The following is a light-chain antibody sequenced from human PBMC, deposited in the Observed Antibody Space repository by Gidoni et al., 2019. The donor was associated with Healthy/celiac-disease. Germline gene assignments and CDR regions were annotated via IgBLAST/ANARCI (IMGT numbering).Light chain of an antibody. Sequence: IQMTQSPSSLSASVGDRVTITCQASQDISNYLNWYQQKPGKAPRLLIYDASNLETGVPSRFSGSGSGTEFTFTISSLQPEDIATYYCQQYDNCPYTFGQGTKVEIK. CDR3: QQYDNCPYT. J-gene: IGKJ2*01. V-gene: IGKV1-33*01. CDR2: DAS. CDR1: QDISNY.